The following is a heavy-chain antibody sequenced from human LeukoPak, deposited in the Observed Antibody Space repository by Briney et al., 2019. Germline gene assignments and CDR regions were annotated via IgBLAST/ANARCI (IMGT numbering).Heavy chain of an antibody. Sequence: GASVKVSCKASGGTFSSYAISWVRQAPGQGLEWMGIINPSGGSTSYAQKFQGRVTMTRDTSTSTVYMELSSLRSEDTAVYYCARDHDPYYYDSSGYQFDYWGQGTLVTVSS. CDR1: GGTFSSYA. CDR3: ARDHDPYYYDSSGYQFDY. V-gene: IGHV1-46*01. J-gene: IGHJ4*02. D-gene: IGHD3-22*01. CDR2: INPSGGST.